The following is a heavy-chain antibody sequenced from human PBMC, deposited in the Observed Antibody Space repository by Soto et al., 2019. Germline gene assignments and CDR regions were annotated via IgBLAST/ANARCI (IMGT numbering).Heavy chain of an antibody. J-gene: IGHJ3*02. CDR3: NSAPSYGAFDI. Sequence: ASVKVSCKASGYTFTSYYIHWVRQAPGQGLEWMGIINPSGGSTTYAQKFQGRVTMTRDTSTSTVYMELSSLRSEDTAVYYCNSAPSYGAFDIWGRGTMVTVSS. V-gene: IGHV1-46*03. D-gene: IGHD4-17*01. CDR1: GYTFTSYY. CDR2: INPSGGST.